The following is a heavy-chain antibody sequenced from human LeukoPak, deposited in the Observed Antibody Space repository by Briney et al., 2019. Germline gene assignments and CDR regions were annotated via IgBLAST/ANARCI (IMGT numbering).Heavy chain of an antibody. CDR1: GGHISSYY. Sequence: SEPLFLTCSVSGGHISSYYWSWIRKPPGQGLDWIGYIYTSGSTNYNPSLKSRVTISVDTSKNQFSLKLSSVTAADTAVNYCARWASGYYAFDIWGQGTMVTVSS. V-gene: IGHV4-4*09. CDR2: IYTSGST. CDR3: ARWASGYYAFDI. D-gene: IGHD3-22*01. J-gene: IGHJ3*02.